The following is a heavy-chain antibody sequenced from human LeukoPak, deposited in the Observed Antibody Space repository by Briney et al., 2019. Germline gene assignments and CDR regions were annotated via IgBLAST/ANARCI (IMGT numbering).Heavy chain of an antibody. CDR3: TRDRTTITLFEL. CDR1: GFNISSYW. Sequence: GGSLRLSGAASGFNISSYWMHWVRQVPGKGLVWVSRISPDGSTTGYADSVKGRFTASRDNARNTLYLQINSLRAEDSAVYYCTRDRTTITLFELWGQGTLVTVSS. V-gene: IGHV3-74*01. D-gene: IGHD4-11*01. J-gene: IGHJ4*02. CDR2: ISPDGSTT.